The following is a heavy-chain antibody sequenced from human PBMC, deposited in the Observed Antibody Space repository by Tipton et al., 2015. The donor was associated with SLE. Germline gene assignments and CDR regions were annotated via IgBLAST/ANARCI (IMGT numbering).Heavy chain of an antibody. V-gene: IGHV4-61*09. CDR2: IYTSGNT. D-gene: IGHD6-13*01. Sequence: LRLSCTVSGGSISSGSYYWSWIRQPAGKGLEWIGHIYTSGNTNYNPSLKSRVTISVDTSKNQFSLKLSSVTAADTAVYYCARRAAAVTGVIARYFDYWGQGTLVTVSS. J-gene: IGHJ4*02. CDR1: GGSISSGSYY. CDR3: ARRAAAVTGVIARYFDY.